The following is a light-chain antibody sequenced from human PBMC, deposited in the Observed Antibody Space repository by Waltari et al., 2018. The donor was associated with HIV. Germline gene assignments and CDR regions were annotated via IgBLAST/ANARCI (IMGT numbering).Light chain of an antibody. V-gene: IGKV3-11*01. CDR3: QQRSYWPPYT. Sequence: EIVLTQSPATLSLSPGERATLSCRASQSVSSYLAWYQQKPGQAPRLLIDDASNGATGIPARFSASGSGTDFTLTISSLEPEDFAVYYCQQRSYWPPYTFGQETRLEIK. CDR1: QSVSSY. CDR2: DAS. J-gene: IGKJ2*01.